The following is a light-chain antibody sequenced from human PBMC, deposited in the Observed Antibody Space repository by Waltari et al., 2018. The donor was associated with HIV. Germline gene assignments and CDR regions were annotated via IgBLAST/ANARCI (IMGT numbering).Light chain of an antibody. V-gene: IGLV8-61*01. CDR1: SVSVSSAYY. J-gene: IGLJ3*02. CDR3: LLYMASGRV. Sequence: QTVVTQEPSFSVSPGGTITLTCGLSSVSVSSAYYLSWYQQTTDQPPRTLIYNTDTRSSGVPDRFSGSIVGNKAALTITGAQSEDESDYYCLLYMASGRVFGGGTRLTVL. CDR2: NTD.